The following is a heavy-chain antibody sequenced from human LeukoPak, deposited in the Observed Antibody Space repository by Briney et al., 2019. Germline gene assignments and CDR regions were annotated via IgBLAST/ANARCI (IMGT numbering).Heavy chain of an antibody. CDR2: ISAYNGNT. J-gene: IGHJ4*02. CDR1: GYTFTSYG. V-gene: IGHV1-18*01. Sequence: ASVKVSCKASGYTFTSYGISWVRQAPGQGLEWMGWISAYNGNTNYAQRLQGRVTMSTSISTAYMELSSLRSEDTAVYYCAREGFDYWGQGTLVTVSS. CDR3: AREGFDY.